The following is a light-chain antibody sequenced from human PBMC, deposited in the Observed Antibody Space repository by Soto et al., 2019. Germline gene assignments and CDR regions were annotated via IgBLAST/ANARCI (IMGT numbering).Light chain of an antibody. CDR3: QSYDSSLSGWV. V-gene: IGLV1-40*01. CDR2: GNS. J-gene: IGLJ3*02. Sequence: QLVLTQPPSVSGSPGQRVTISCTGSSSNIGAGYYVHWYQQLPGTAPKLLIYGNSNRPSGVPDRFSGSKSGNSASLAITGLQAEDDADYYCQSYDSSLSGWVFGGGTKLTVL. CDR1: SSNIGAGYY.